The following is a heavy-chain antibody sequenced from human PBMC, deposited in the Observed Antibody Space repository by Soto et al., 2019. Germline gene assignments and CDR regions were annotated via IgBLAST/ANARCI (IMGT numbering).Heavy chain of an antibody. Sequence: QVQLQESGPGLVKPSGTLSLTCAVSGGSIRSNNWWSWVRQPPGKGLEWIGEIFQSGSTNYNPSLKTRVTISVDKSKDQFSLKLSSVTAADTAVYYCARVYSGSYSDSWGQGTLVTVSS. J-gene: IGHJ4*02. D-gene: IGHD1-26*01. V-gene: IGHV4-4*02. CDR3: ARVYSGSYSDS. CDR2: IFQSGST. CDR1: GGSIRSNNW.